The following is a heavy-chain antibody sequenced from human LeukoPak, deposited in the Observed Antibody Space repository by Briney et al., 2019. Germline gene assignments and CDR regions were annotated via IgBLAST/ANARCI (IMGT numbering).Heavy chain of an antibody. V-gene: IGHV3-23*01. CDR1: GFTFSSYA. D-gene: IGHD7-27*01. CDR3: AKPLLGRGPDYYYYMDV. J-gene: IGHJ6*03. CDR2: ISGSGGST. Sequence: GGSLRLSCAASGFTFSSYAMSWVRQAPGKGLEYVSFISGSGGSTYYADSVKGRFTISRDNSKNTLYLQMNSLRAEDTAVYYCAKPLLGRGPDYYYYMDVWGKGTTVTVSS.